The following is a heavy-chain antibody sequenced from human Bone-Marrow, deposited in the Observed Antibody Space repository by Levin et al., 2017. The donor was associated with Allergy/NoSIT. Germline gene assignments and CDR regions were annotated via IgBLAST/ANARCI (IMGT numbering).Heavy chain of an antibody. CDR1: GYTFTSYG. Sequence: ASVKVSCKASGYTFTSYGISWVRQAPGQGLEWMGWISAYNGNTNSAQKLQGRVSMTTDTSTSTAHMELRSLRSDDTAVYYCARDTHCSGGSCYDPYFDYWGQGTLVTVSS. D-gene: IGHD2-15*01. CDR2: ISAYNGNT. V-gene: IGHV1-18*01. CDR3: ARDTHCSGGSCYDPYFDY. J-gene: IGHJ4*02.